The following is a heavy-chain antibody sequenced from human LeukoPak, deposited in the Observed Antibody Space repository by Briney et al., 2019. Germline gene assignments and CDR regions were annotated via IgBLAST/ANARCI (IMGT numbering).Heavy chain of an antibody. CDR3: ARNPSSGYYSYYFDY. J-gene: IGHJ4*02. CDR2: IYSGGST. CDR1: GFTVSSNY. Sequence: GGSLRLSCAASGFTVSSNYMSWVRQAPGKGLEWVSVIYSGGSTYYADSVKGRFTISRDNSKNTLYLQMSSLRAEDTAVYYCARNPSSGYYSYYFDYWGQGTLVTVSS. V-gene: IGHV3-53*01. D-gene: IGHD3-22*01.